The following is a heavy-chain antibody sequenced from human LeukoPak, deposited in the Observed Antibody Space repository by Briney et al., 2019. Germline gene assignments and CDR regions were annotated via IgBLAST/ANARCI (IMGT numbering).Heavy chain of an antibody. CDR1: GYTFTSYD. Sequence: ASVKVSCKASGYTFTSYDINWVRQATEQGLEWMGWMSPNSGNTGYAQKFQGRVTMTRDTSVTTAYMELSNLRSEETAVYYCVRAPPTWGLNFWRQGPLLTVSS. D-gene: IGHD3-16*01. V-gene: IGHV1-8*01. CDR3: VRAPPTWGLNF. CDR2: MSPNSGNT. J-gene: IGHJ4*02.